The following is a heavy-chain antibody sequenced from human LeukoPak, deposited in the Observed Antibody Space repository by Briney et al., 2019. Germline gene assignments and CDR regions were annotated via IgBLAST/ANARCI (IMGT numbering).Heavy chain of an antibody. J-gene: IGHJ4*02. D-gene: IGHD3-10*01. CDR1: GGSISSYY. Sequence: SETLSLTCTVSGGSISSYYWGWIRQPPGKGLEWIGSIYYSGSTYYNPSLKSRVTISVDTSKNQFSLKLSSVTAADTAVYYCAVLWFGELTVPFYYFDYWGQGTLVTVSS. CDR3: AVLWFGELTVPFYYFDY. CDR2: IYYSGST. V-gene: IGHV4-39*01.